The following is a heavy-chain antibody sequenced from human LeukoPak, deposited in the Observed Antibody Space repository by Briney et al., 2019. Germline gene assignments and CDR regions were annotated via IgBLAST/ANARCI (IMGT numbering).Heavy chain of an antibody. V-gene: IGHV1-8*01. CDR2: MNPNSGNT. J-gene: IGHJ5*02. CDR3: ARGSSAPLTIAAAGSSGFDP. Sequence: ASVKVSCKASGYTFTSYDINWVRQATGQGLEWMGWMNPNSGNTGYAQKFQGRVTMTRNTSISTAYMELSSLRSEDTAVYYCARGSSAPLTIAAAGSSGFDPWGQGTLSPSPQ. D-gene: IGHD6-13*01. CDR1: GYTFTSYD.